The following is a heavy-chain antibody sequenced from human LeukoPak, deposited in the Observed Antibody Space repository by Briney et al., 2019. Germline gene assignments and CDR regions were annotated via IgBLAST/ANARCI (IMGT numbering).Heavy chain of an antibody. D-gene: IGHD1-26*01. V-gene: IGHV1-8*03. CDR1: GYTFTSYD. Sequence: ASVKVSCKASGYTFTSYDINWVRQATGQGLEWMGWMNPNSGNTGYAQKFQGRVTITRNTSISTAYMELSSLRSEDTAVYYCGRGHNSGSYYDFYYYYYMDVCGKGTTVTVSS. CDR3: GRGHNSGSYYDFYYYYYMDV. CDR2: MNPNSGNT. J-gene: IGHJ6*03.